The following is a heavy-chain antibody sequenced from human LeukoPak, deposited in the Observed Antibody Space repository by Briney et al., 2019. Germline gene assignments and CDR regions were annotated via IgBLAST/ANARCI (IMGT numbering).Heavy chain of an antibody. CDR3: ARDITRYYYYYMDV. J-gene: IGHJ6*03. CDR2: IYTSGST. Sequence: TSETLSLTCTVSGGSISSYYWSWIRQPAGKGLEWIGRIYTSGSTNYNPSLKSRVTMSVDTSKNQFSLRLSSVTAADTAVYYCARDITRYYYYYMDVWGKGTTVTISS. V-gene: IGHV4-4*07. CDR1: GGSISSYY. D-gene: IGHD1-14*01.